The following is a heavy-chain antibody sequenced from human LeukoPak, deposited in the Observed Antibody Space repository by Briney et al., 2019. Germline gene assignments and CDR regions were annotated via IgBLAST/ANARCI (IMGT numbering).Heavy chain of an antibody. J-gene: IGHJ4*02. D-gene: IGHD3-22*01. CDR3: ARDSSGYYPNFDY. Sequence: GGSLRLSCAASGFTFSSHWMHWVRQAPGKGLVWVSRINSDGSSTSYADSVKGRFTISRDNAKNTLYLQMNSLRAEDTAVYYCARDSSGYYPNFDYWGQGTLVTVSS. V-gene: IGHV3-74*01. CDR1: GFTFSSHW. CDR2: INSDGSST.